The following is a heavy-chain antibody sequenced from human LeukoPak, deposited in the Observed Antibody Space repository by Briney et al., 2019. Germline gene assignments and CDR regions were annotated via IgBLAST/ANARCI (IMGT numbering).Heavy chain of an antibody. Sequence: SETLSLTCTVSGGSISSGGYYWSWIRQPPGKGLEWIGYIYHSGSTYYNPSLKSRVTISVDRSKNQFSLKLSSVTAADTAVYYCARAAYSSSEHFDYWGQGTLVTVSS. CDR2: IYHSGST. CDR1: GGSISSGGYY. J-gene: IGHJ4*02. V-gene: IGHV4-30-2*01. CDR3: ARAAYSSSEHFDY. D-gene: IGHD6-6*01.